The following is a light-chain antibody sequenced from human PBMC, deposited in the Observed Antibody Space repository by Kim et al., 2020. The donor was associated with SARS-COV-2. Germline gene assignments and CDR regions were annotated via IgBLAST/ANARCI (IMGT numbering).Light chain of an antibody. Sequence: SAGDRTTLACRARQSVSSSLARYQQNPGQAPRLLICGASTRATGFPARFRGSGFGTEFTLTISNLQSEDFAVYYCQQYNNWPPAFGGGTKVDIK. CDR2: GAS. J-gene: IGKJ4*01. V-gene: IGKV3-15*01. CDR3: QQYNNWPPA. CDR1: QSVSSS.